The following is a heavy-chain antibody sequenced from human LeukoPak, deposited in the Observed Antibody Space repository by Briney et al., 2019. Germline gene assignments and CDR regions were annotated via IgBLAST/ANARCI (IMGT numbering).Heavy chain of an antibody. CDR1: GFTFSTYW. CDR2: INSDGTST. J-gene: IGHJ3*02. CDR3: ARGSSSWYRDDAFDI. V-gene: IGHV3-74*01. D-gene: IGHD6-13*01. Sequence: GGSLRLSCAASGFTFSTYWMHWVRQAPGGLVWVSRINSDGTSTNYADSVKGRFTISRDNSKNTLYLQMNSLRAEDTAVYYCARGSSSWYRDDAFDIWGQGTMVTVSS.